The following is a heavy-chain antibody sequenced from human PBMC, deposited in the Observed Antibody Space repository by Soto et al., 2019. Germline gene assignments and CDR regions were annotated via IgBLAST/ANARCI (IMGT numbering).Heavy chain of an antibody. CDR3: ARHVPAAGYYYGMDV. CDR2: IIPIFGTA. Sequence: VQLVQSWAGVKKPGASVKVSCKASGGTFSSHCISWVRQAPGQGLEWMGGIIPIFGTANYAQKFQGRVTITADESTSTAYMELSSLRSEDTAVYYCARHVPAAGYYYGMDVWGQGTTVTVSS. D-gene: IGHD2-2*01. V-gene: IGHV1-69*12. J-gene: IGHJ6*02. CDR1: GGTFSSHC.